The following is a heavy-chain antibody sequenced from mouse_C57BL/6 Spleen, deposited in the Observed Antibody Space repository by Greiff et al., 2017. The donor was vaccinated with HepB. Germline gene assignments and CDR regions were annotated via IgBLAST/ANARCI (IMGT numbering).Heavy chain of an antibody. CDR2: IDPSDSYT. CDR1: GYTFTSYW. D-gene: IGHD2-1*01. CDR3: ARTGVYYGNYYFDY. J-gene: IGHJ2*01. V-gene: IGHV1-50*01. Sequence: QVQLQQPGAELVKPGASVKLSCKASGYTFTSYWMQWVKQRPGQGLEWIGEIDPSDSYTNYNQKFKGKATLTVDTSSSTAYMQLSSLTSEDAAVYYCARTGVYYGNYYFDYWGQGTTLTVSS.